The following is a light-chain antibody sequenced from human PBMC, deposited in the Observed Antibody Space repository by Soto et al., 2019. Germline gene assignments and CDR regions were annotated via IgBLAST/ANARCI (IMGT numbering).Light chain of an antibody. CDR1: SSDVGAYNY. CDR3: SSYAGSNNLM. CDR2: EVT. J-gene: IGLJ3*02. Sequence: QPVLTQPPSASGSPGQSVTISCTGTSSDVGAYNYVSWYQQHPGKAPKLMIYEVTKRPSGVPDRFSGSKSGNTASLTVSGLQAEDEADYFCSSYAGSNNLMFGGGTQLTVL. V-gene: IGLV2-8*01.